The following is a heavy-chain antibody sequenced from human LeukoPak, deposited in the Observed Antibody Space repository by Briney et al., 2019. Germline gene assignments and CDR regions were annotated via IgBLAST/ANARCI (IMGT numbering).Heavy chain of an antibody. J-gene: IGHJ4*02. CDR2: ISSNGGST. D-gene: IGHD6-25*01. CDR3: LKVPNYSSGY. CDR1: GFTFSTYA. Sequence: SGGSLRLSCSASGFTFSTYAMHWVRQAPGKGLESVSTISSNGGSTYYADSVKGRFTISRDNSMNTLYLQMSSLTAEDTAVCYCLKVPNYSSGYWGQGTLVTVSS. V-gene: IGHV3-64D*09.